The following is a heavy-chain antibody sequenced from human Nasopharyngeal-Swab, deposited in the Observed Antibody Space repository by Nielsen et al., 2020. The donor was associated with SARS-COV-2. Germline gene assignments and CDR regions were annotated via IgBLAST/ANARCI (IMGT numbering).Heavy chain of an antibody. Sequence: GESLKIFCAASGFTFSSYAMSWVRQAPGKGLEWVSAISGSGGSTYYADSVKGRFTISRDNSKNTLYLQMNSLRAEDTAVYYCAKDKQMATIAFDYWGQGTLVTVSS. CDR1: GFTFSSYA. V-gene: IGHV3-23*01. D-gene: IGHD5-24*01. J-gene: IGHJ4*02. CDR3: AKDKQMATIAFDY. CDR2: ISGSGGST.